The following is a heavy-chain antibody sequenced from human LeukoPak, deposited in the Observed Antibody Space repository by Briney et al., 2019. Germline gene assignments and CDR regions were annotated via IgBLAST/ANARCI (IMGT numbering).Heavy chain of an antibody. J-gene: IGHJ6*02. CDR2: IRSKAYGETT. V-gene: IGHV3-49*04. Sequence: GGSLRLSCSAYGFSTGDHAMTWVRQAPGKGLEWVGFIRSKAYGETTEYAASVKDRFTISRDDSKNTVNLQMNSLKAEDTAVYYCARGPIYLWIHSGMDVWGQGTTVTVSS. CDR1: GFSTGDHA. D-gene: IGHD3-9*01. CDR3: ARGPIYLWIHSGMDV.